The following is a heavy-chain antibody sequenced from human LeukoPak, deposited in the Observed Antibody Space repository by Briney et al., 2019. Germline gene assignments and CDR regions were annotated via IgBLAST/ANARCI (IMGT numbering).Heavy chain of an antibody. V-gene: IGHV4-4*07. J-gene: IGHJ4*02. Sequence: SETLSLTCTVSGVSISSYYWSWIRQPAGKGLEWIGRIYTSGSTNYNPSLKSRVTMSVDTSKNQFSLKLSSVTAADTAVYYCARDNTGYSKSPHRYYFDYWGQGTLVTVSS. D-gene: IGHD6-13*01. CDR1: GVSISSYY. CDR3: ARDNTGYSKSPHRYYFDY. CDR2: IYTSGST.